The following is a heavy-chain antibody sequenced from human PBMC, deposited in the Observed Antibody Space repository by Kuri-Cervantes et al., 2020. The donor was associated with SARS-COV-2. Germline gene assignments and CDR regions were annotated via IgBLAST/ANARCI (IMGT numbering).Heavy chain of an antibody. D-gene: IGHD5-18*01. J-gene: IGHJ4*02. CDR1: GGSISSSSYY. CDR2: IYYSGST. Sequence: ESLKISCTVSGGSISSSSYYWGWIRQPPGKGLEWIGSIYYSGSTYYNPSLKSRVTISVDTSKNQLSLKLSSVTAADTAVYYCAKTKGVDTAMDCIDYWGQGTLVTVSS. V-gene: IGHV4-39*01. CDR3: AKTKGVDTAMDCIDY.